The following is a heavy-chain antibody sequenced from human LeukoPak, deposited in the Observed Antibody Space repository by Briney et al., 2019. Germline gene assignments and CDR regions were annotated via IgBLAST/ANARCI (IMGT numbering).Heavy chain of an antibody. Sequence: SETLSLTCTVSGGSISSSSYYWGWIRQPPGKGLEWIGSIYYSGSTYYNPSLKSRVTISVDTSKNQFSLKLSSVTAADTAVYYCARLRPLCFDYWGQGTLVTVSS. CDR2: IYYSGST. CDR1: GGSISSSSYY. J-gene: IGHJ4*02. D-gene: IGHD3-10*01. CDR3: ARLRPLCFDY. V-gene: IGHV4-39*01.